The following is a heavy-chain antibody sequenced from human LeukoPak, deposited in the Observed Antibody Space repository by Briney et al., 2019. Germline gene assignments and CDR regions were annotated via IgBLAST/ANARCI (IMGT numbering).Heavy chain of an antibody. Sequence: RTSETLSLTCAVYGGSFSGYYWSWIRQPPGKGLECIGEIHHSGSTNYNPSLKSRVTLSVDTSKNQFSLKLSSVTAADTAVYYCARGDGYSYGWNWFDPWGQGTLVTVSS. D-gene: IGHD5-18*01. V-gene: IGHV4-34*01. CDR3: ARGDGYSYGWNWFDP. CDR2: IHHSGST. J-gene: IGHJ5*02. CDR1: GGSFSGYY.